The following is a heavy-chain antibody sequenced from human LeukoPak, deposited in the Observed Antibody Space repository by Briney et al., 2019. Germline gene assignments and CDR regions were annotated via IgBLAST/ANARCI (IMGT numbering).Heavy chain of an antibody. CDR3: ARDTAAAGRLIRYYYGMDV. Sequence: ASVTVSCKASGYTFTGYYMHWVRRAPGQGLEWMGWINPNSGGTNYAQKFQGRVTMTRDTSISTAYMELSRLRSDDTAVYYYARDTAAAGRLIRYYYGMDVWGQGTTVTVSS. V-gene: IGHV1-2*02. D-gene: IGHD6-13*01. CDR1: GYTFTGYY. J-gene: IGHJ6*02. CDR2: INPNSGGT.